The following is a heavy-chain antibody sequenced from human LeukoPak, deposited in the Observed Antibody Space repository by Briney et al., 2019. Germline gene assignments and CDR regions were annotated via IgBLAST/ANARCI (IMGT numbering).Heavy chain of an antibody. V-gene: IGHV4-59*08. CDR3: ARGARGYSYGLEKFDY. D-gene: IGHD5-18*01. J-gene: IGHJ4*02. CDR2: IYYSGST. Sequence: SETLSLTCTVSGGSISSYYWSWIRQPPGKGLEWIGYIYYSGSTNYNPSLKSRVTVSVDTSKNQFSLKLSSVTAADTAVYYCARGARGYSYGLEKFDYWGQGTLVTVSS. CDR1: GGSISSYY.